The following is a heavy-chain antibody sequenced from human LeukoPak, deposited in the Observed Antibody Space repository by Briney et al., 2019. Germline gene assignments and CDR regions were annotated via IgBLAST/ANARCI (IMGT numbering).Heavy chain of an antibody. CDR2: IYYSGST. D-gene: IGHD3-22*01. J-gene: IGHJ4*02. V-gene: IGHV4-59*07. CDR3: ARVAYDSSGYYYIFDS. CDR1: AGSISSYY. Sequence: SHTLSLTCAVSAGSISSYYCSWIRQPPGKGLEWVGYIYYSGSTNYNPSLKSRVTISVDTSKNQFSLRLSSVTAADTAVYYCARVAYDSSGYYYIFDSWGQGTLVTVSS.